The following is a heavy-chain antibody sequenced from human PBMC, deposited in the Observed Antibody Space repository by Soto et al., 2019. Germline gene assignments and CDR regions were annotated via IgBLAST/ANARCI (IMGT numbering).Heavy chain of an antibody. D-gene: IGHD3-16*01. Sequence: QVQLQESGPGLVKPSGTLSLTCAVSGGSISSSNWWRWVRQPPGKGLEWIGEIYHSGSTTYNPSLKSRVTISVDKSKIQFSLKLSSVTAADTAVYYCALRALGYYYGMDVLGQGTTVTVSS. J-gene: IGHJ6*02. V-gene: IGHV4-4*02. CDR3: ALRALGYYYGMDV. CDR1: GGSISSSNW. CDR2: IYHSGST.